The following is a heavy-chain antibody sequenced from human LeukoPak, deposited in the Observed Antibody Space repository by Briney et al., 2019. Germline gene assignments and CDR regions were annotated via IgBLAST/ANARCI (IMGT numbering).Heavy chain of an antibody. V-gene: IGHV3-43D*03. D-gene: IGHD6-13*01. CDR2: ISWDGGST. Sequence: PGGSLRLSCAASGFTFDDYAMHWVRQAPGKGLEWVSLISWDGGSTYYADSVKGRFTISRDNSKSSLYLQMNSLRAEDTALYYCAKDYSSSWYQGGYFDYWGQGTLVTVSS. CDR3: AKDYSSSWYQGGYFDY. J-gene: IGHJ4*02. CDR1: GFTFDDYA.